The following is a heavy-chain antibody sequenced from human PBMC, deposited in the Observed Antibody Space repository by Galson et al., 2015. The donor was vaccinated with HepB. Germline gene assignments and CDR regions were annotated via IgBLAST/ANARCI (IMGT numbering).Heavy chain of an antibody. CDR3: AKDFGGSYGYRWYCDL. CDR1: GFTFSSYA. Sequence: SLRLSCAASGFTFSSYAMSWVRQAPGMGLEWVSAISGSGGNTHYADPVRGRFTISRDNSKNTLYLQMNSLRAEDTALYYCAKDFGGSYGYRWYCDLWGRGTLVTVSS. V-gene: IGHV3-23*01. J-gene: IGHJ2*01. CDR2: ISGSGGNT. D-gene: IGHD1-26*01.